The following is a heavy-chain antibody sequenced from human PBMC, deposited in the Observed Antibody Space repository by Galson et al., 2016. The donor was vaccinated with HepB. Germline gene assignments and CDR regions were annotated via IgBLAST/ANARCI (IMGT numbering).Heavy chain of an antibody. CDR3: ARRGYNSGYLDS. V-gene: IGHV3-53*01. CDR1: GVTVSNNY. J-gene: IGHJ4*02. Sequence: SLRLSCAASGVTVSNNYMTWVRQTPGMGLEWVSVIYASGDKYYTDSVKGRFTISRDNSKNTLYLQMNNLRAEDTAVYYCARRGYNSGYLDSWGQGTQVTVSS. CDR2: IYASGDK. D-gene: IGHD5-18*01.